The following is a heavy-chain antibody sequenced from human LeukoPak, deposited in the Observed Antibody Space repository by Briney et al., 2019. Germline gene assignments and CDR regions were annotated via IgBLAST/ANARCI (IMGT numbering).Heavy chain of an antibody. CDR2: ISHTGNTI. V-gene: IGHV3-11*04. CDR3: VGEGGVCSTTSCSRNWFDP. J-gene: IGHJ5*02. D-gene: IGHD2-2*01. CDR1: GFTFSDYY. Sequence: PGGSLRLSCAASGFTFSDYYMSWIRQAPGKGLEWVSYISHTGNTIYYAASVRGRFTISRDNAKSSLFLQMNSLRDEDTAVYYCVGEGGVCSTTSCSRNWFDPWGQGTLVTVSS.